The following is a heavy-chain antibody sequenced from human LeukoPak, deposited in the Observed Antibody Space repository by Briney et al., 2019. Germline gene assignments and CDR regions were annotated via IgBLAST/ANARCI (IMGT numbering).Heavy chain of an antibody. J-gene: IGHJ5*02. D-gene: IGHD6-13*01. CDR2: IYHSGST. Sequence: SETLSLTCTVSGYSISSGYYWGWIRQPPGKGLEWIGSIYHSGSTYYNPSLKSRVTISVDTSKNQFSLKLSSVTAADTAVYYCARDRGSSWSLSWFDPWGQGTLVTVSS. CDR3: ARDRGSSWSLSWFDP. V-gene: IGHV4-38-2*02. CDR1: GYSISSGYY.